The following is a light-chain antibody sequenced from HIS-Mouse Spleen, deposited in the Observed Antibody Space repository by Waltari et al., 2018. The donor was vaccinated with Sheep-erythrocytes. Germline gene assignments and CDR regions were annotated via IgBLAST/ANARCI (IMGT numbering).Light chain of an antibody. CDR3: YSTDSSGKV. V-gene: IGLV3-10*01. CDR2: EDS. CDR1: ALPKKY. Sequence: SYELTQPPSVSVSPGQTARITCSGDALPKKYAYWYQQKSGQAPVLVIHEDSKRPSGIPARFSGSSSGTMATLTISGAQVEDEADYYCYSTDSSGKVFGGGTKLTVL. J-gene: IGLJ2*01.